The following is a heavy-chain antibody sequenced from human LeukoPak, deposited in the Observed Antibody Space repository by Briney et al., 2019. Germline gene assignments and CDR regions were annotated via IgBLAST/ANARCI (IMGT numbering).Heavy chain of an antibody. Sequence: KTSETLSLTCAVYGGSFSGYYWSWFRQPPGKGLEWIGEINHSGSTNYNPSLKSRVTISVDTSKNQFSPKLSSVTAADTAVYYCARGRSHGLNWFDPWGQGTLVTVSS. CDR1: GGSFSGYY. CDR3: ARGRSHGLNWFDP. CDR2: INHSGST. J-gene: IGHJ5*02. V-gene: IGHV4-34*01.